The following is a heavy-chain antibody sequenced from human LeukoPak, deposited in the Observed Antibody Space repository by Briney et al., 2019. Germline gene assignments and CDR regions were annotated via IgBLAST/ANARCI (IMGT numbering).Heavy chain of an antibody. V-gene: IGHV3-30*02. CDR3: AKDPLDCSSTSCYFHGGAGDY. Sequence: GGSLRLSCAASGFTFSGYGMHWVRQAPGKGLEWVAFIRYDGSNKYYADSVKGRFTISRDNSKNTLYLQMNSLRAEDTAVYYCAKDPLDCSSTSCYFHGGAGDYWGQGTLVTVSS. CDR2: IRYDGSNK. CDR1: GFTFSGYG. D-gene: IGHD2-2*01. J-gene: IGHJ4*02.